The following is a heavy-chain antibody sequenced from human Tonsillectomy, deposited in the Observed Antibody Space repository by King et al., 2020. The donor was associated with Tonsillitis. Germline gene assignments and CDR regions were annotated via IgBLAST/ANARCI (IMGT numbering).Heavy chain of an antibody. V-gene: IGHV3-15*01. J-gene: IGHJ4*02. D-gene: IGHD3-22*01. CDR2: IKSKTDGGIT. Sequence: QLVESGGGLVKPGGSLRLSCAASGFTYSNAWMSWVRQAPGKGLEWVGRIKSKTDGGITDSAEPVKGRFTISREDSKNTLYLQMNSLTTEDTAVYYCTTAYYYDSSGYYYLPFDYWGQGTLVTVSS. CDR1: GFTYSNAW. CDR3: TTAYYYDSSGYYYLPFDY.